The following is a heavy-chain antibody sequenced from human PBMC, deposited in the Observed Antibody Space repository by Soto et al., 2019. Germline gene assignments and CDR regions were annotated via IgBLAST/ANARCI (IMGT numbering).Heavy chain of an antibody. CDR3: ARVPMGTQLRPLFDAFDI. CDR1: GYTFTSYY. CDR2: INPSGGST. J-gene: IGHJ3*02. D-gene: IGHD2-2*01. V-gene: IGHV1-46*03. Sequence: ASVKVSCKASGYTFTSYYMHWVRQAPGQGLEWMGIINPSGGSTSYAQKFQGRVTMTRDTSTSTVYMELSSLRSEDTAVYYCARVPMGTQLRPLFDAFDIWGQGTMVTVSS.